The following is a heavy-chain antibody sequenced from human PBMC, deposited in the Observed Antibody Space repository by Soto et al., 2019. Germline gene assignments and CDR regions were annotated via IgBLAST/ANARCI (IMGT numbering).Heavy chain of an antibody. V-gene: IGHV3-21*01. Sequence: EVQLVESGGGLVKPGGSLRLSCAASGFTFSSYSMNWVRQAPGKGLEWVSSISSSSSYIYYADSVKGRFSISRDNAKNSLDLQINSLRAEDTAVYYCTRNSGHDTHFDYWGQGTLVTVSS. D-gene: IGHD1-26*01. J-gene: IGHJ4*02. CDR1: GFTFSSYS. CDR3: TRNSGHDTHFDY. CDR2: ISSSSSYI.